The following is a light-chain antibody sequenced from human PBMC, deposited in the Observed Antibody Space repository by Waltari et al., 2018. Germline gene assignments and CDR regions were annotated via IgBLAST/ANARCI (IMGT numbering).Light chain of an antibody. CDR2: KAS. CDR1: QNINSW. J-gene: IGKJ1*01. V-gene: IGKV1-5*03. CDR3: QHYNNYSPWT. Sequence: DIQMTQSPSNLSASVGDRVTIPFRTSQNINSWLAWYQQKPGKAPKLLIYKASSLESGVPSRFSGSGSGTEFTLTITSLQPDDFATYFCQHYNNYSPWTFGQGTKVEVK.